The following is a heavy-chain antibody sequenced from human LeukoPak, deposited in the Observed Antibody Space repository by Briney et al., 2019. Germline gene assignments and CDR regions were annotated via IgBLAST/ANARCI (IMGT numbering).Heavy chain of an antibody. D-gene: IGHD3-22*01. Sequence: SETLSLTCTVSGGSISSYYWSWIRQPPGKGLEWIGYIYYSGSTNYNPSLKSRVTISVDTSKNQFSLKLSSVTAADTAVNYCATRGHYYDSRRDAFDIWGQGPMVTVSS. CDR2: IYYSGST. V-gene: IGHV4-59*01. J-gene: IGHJ3*02. CDR1: GGSISSYY. CDR3: ATRGHYYDSRRDAFDI.